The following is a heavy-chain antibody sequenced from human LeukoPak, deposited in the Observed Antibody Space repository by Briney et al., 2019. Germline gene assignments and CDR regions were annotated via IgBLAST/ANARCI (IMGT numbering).Heavy chain of an antibody. CDR1: GGTFSSYT. CDR2: IIPILGIA. CDR3: AKERRNLALAFVI. D-gene: IGHD1-1*01. J-gene: IGHJ3*02. V-gene: IGHV1-69*04. Sequence: ASVKVSCKASGGTFSSYTISWVRQAPGQGLEWMGRIIPILGIANYAQKFQGRVTITADKSTSTAYMELSSLRPEDTAEYYCAKERRNLALAFVIWGQGKMVTVSS.